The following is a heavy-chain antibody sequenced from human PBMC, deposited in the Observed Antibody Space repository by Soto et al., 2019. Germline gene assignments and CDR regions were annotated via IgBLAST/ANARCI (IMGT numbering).Heavy chain of an antibody. Sequence: QLQLQESGPGLVKPSETLSLTCTVSGGSISSSSYYWGWIRQPPGKGLEWIGSIYYSGSTYYTPSLPSRLTIAVATSQHHCPLPLSSATAAALAVYYCARSGGYDDPFDHRGQRTLVTVSA. CDR1: GGSISSSSYY. CDR2: IYYSGST. CDR3: ARSGGYDDPFDH. D-gene: IGHD5-12*01. J-gene: IGHJ4*02. V-gene: IGHV4-39*01.